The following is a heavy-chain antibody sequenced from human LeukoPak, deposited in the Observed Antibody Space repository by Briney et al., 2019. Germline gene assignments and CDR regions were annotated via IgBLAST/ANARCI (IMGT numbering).Heavy chain of an antibody. CDR3: ARAVGGGNYDY. J-gene: IGHJ4*02. D-gene: IGHD4-11*01. CDR2: IYYSGST. Sequence: SETLSLTCTVSGGSISSYYWSWIRQPPGKGLEWIGYIYYSGSTYYNPSLKSRVTISVDTSKNQFSLKLSSVTAADTAVYYCARAVGGGNYDYWGQGTLVTVSS. CDR1: GGSISSYY. V-gene: IGHV4-59*01.